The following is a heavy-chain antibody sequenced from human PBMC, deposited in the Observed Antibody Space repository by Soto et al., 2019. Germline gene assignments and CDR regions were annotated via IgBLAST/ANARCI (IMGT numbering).Heavy chain of an antibody. D-gene: IGHD1-7*01. CDR2: TYYRSRWYN. CDR3: AGTSSLQWYYMDV. V-gene: IGHV6-1*01. J-gene: IGHJ6*03. CDR1: GDSVSSNSAA. Sequence: QTLSLTCAISGDSVSSNSAAWNWIRQSPSRGLEWLGRTYYRSRWYNDYAVSVRSRITVNADTSKNQFSLHLNSVTPEDTAVHYCAGTSSLQWYYMDVWDKGTTVTVSS.